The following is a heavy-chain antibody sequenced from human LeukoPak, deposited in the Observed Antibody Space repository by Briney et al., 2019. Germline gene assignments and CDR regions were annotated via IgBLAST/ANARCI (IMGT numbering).Heavy chain of an antibody. CDR2: IKEDGSEK. D-gene: IGHD6-13*01. Sequence: GGSLRLSCAASGFIFRNYWMSWVRQAPGKGLEWVANIKEDGSEKYYVESVKGRFTISRDNAKNSLYLQMSSLRAEDTAVYYCARSSAAAFYWGQGTLVTVSS. J-gene: IGHJ4*02. CDR1: GFIFRNYW. V-gene: IGHV3-7*01. CDR3: ARSSAAAFY.